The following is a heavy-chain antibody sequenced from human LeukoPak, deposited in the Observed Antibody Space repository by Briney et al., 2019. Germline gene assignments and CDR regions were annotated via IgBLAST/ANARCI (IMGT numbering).Heavy chain of an antibody. CDR1: GGSISSGDYY. CDR3: ARAPVGATRYFDY. D-gene: IGHD1-26*01. CDR2: IYYSGST. J-gene: IGHJ4*02. Sequence: SETLSLTCTVSGGSISSGDYYWSWIRQPPGKGLEWIGYIYYSGSTYYNPSLKSRVTISVDTSNTQFSLKLSSVTAADTAVYYCARAPVGATRYFDYWGQGTLVTVSS. V-gene: IGHV4-30-4*08.